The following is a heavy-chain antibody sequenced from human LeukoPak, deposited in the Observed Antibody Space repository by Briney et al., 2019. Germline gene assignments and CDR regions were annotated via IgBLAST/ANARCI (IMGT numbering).Heavy chain of an antibody. V-gene: IGHV3-21*04. CDR3: AKDDAWLRFGE. CDR2: SSSSSYI. J-gene: IGHJ4*02. D-gene: IGHD3-10*01. Sequence: PGGSLRLSCAASGFTFSSYSMNWVRQAPGKGLEWVSSSSSSSYIYYADSVKGRFTISRDNSKNTVYLQVISLTAEDTAVYYCAKDDAWLRFGEWSQGTLVTVSS. CDR1: GFTFSSYS.